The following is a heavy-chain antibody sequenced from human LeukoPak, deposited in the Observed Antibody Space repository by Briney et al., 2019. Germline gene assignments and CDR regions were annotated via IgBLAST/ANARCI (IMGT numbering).Heavy chain of an antibody. CDR1: GFTFGDYG. V-gene: IGHV3-49*04. CDR3: TRILLKWELPGSDAFDI. D-gene: IGHD1-26*01. CDR2: IRSKAYGATT. J-gene: IGHJ3*02. Sequence: LTGGSLRLSCITSGFTFGDYGLSWVRQAPGKGLGWVGFIRSKAYGATTEYAASLKDRFTISRDDSKSIAYLQVNSLKTEDTAVYYCTRILLKWELPGSDAFDIWGEGTMVTVSS.